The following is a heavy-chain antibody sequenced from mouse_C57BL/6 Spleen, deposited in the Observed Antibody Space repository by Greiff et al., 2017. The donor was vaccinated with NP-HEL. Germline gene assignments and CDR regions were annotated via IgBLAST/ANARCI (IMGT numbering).Heavy chain of an antibody. CDR1: GYSFTGYY. Sequence: EVQLQESGPELVKPGASVKISCKASGYSFTGYYMNWVKQSPEKSLEWIGEINPSTGGTTYNQKFKAKATLTVDKSSSTAYMQLKSLTSEDSAVYYCARGYDYDGGPDYWGQGTTLTVSS. D-gene: IGHD2-4*01. V-gene: IGHV1-42*01. CDR2: INPSTGGT. J-gene: IGHJ2*01. CDR3: ARGYDYDGGPDY.